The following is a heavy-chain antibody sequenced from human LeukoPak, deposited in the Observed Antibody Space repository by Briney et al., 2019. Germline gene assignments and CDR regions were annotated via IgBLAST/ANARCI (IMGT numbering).Heavy chain of an antibody. Sequence: GGSLRLSCAASGFTFSDYYMSWIRQAPGKGLEWVSYISSSGSTIYYADSVKGRFTISRDSAKNSLYLQMNSLRAEDTAVYYCASSSSGWYSYNFDYWGQGTLVTVSS. CDR3: ASSSSGWYSYNFDY. CDR1: GFTFSDYY. CDR2: ISSSGSTI. J-gene: IGHJ4*02. D-gene: IGHD6-19*01. V-gene: IGHV3-11*01.